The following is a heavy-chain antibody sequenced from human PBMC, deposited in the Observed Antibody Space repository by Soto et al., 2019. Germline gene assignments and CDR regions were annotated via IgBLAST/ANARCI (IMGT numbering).Heavy chain of an antibody. CDR3: ARIFPSDDFWSGYYTAPKDAFDI. V-gene: IGHV1-24*01. CDR2: FDPEDGGT. Sequence: ASVKVSCKVSGHTLNEIFIHWVRQAPGRGLEWMGGFDPEDGGTTYAQKLQGRVTMTTDTSTSTAYMELRSLRSDDTAVYYCARIFPSDDFWSGYYTAPKDAFDIWGQGTMVTVSS. D-gene: IGHD3-3*01. J-gene: IGHJ3*02. CDR1: GHTLNEIF.